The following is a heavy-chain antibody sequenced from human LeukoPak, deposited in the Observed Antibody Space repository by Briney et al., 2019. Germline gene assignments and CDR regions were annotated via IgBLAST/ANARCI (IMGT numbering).Heavy chain of an antibody. Sequence: PSETLSLTCTVSGGSISSHYWVWIRQPPGKALEWIGYIYSNGITNSNPSLESRVTISLDTSGNQFSLRLTSVTDADTAVYYCARHAVTHYYFDYWGQGTLVTVSS. CDR1: GGSISSHY. CDR2: IYSNGIT. D-gene: IGHD4-23*01. V-gene: IGHV4-59*11. CDR3: ARHAVTHYYFDY. J-gene: IGHJ4*02.